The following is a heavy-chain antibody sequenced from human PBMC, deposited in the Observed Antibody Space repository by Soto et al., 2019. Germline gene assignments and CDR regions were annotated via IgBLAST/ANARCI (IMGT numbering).Heavy chain of an antibody. CDR1: GFSLSTSGVG. Sequence: QITLKESGPTLVKPTQTLTLTCTFSGFSLSTSGVGVGWIRQPPGKALEWLALIYWDDDKRYSPSLKSRLTITEDTAKNQGVLTMTNRDPGDTATYDGEHRRRYYGAGSYSNYVDYWGQGTLVTVSS. CDR3: EHRRRYYGAGSYSNYVDY. V-gene: IGHV2-5*02. D-gene: IGHD3-10*01. J-gene: IGHJ4*02. CDR2: IYWDDDK.